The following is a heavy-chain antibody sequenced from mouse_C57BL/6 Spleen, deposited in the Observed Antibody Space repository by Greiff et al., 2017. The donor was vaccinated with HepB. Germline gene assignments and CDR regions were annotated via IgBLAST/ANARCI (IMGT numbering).Heavy chain of an antibody. CDR3: ARNYYGSSPRYYAMDY. D-gene: IGHD1-1*01. CDR2: INPSSGYT. J-gene: IGHJ4*01. V-gene: IGHV1-7*01. CDR1: GYTFTSYW. Sequence: QVQLQQSGAELAKPGASVKLSCKASGYTFTSYWMHWVKQRPGQGLEWIGYINPSSGYTKYNQKFKDKATLTADKSSSKAYMQLSSLTYEDSAVYYCARNYYGSSPRYYAMDYWGQGTSVTVSS.